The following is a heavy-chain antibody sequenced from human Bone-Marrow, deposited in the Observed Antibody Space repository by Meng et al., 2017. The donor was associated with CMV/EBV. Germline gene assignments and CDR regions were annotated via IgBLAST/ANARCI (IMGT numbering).Heavy chain of an antibody. Sequence: HITLQEPGPTLVKPTQTLTLPSTVSGVSLSISGVGGGWSRQPPGKALEWLALIYWDDDKRYSPSLKSRLTITKDASKNQVVLTMTNMDPVDTATYYCAHRPSGYSSSWFDYWGQGTLVTVSS. CDR2: IYWDDDK. D-gene: IGHD6-13*01. CDR3: AHRPSGYSSSWFDY. J-gene: IGHJ4*02. CDR1: GVSLSISGVG. V-gene: IGHV2-5*02.